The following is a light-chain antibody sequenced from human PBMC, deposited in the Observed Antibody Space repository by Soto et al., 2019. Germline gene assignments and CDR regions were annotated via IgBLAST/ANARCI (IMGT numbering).Light chain of an antibody. CDR3: QQYNIYSPRNP. V-gene: IGKV1-5*03. CDR1: QSISSW. CDR2: KAS. Sequence: DIQMTQSPSTLSASVGDRVTITCRASQSISSWLAWYQQKPGKAPKLLIYKASYLESGVPSRFSGSGSGTEFTLTISSLQPDDFATFYCQQYNIYSPRNPVGQGTKVEIK. J-gene: IGKJ1*01.